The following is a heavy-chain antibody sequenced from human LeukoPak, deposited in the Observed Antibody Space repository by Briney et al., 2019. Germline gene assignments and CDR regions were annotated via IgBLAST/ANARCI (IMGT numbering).Heavy chain of an antibody. D-gene: IGHD5-12*01. CDR2: ISGSGDRT. Sequence: SGGSLRLSCADSGVTFRNYAMTWVRQAPGKRLEWVSTISGSGDRTYYADSVKGRFTISRDNSKNTLYLQMNSLRAEDTAVYYFSIYWPSEWQQMPDYDAVDIWGQGTMVTVSS. CDR3: SIYWPSEWQQMPDYDAVDI. V-gene: IGHV3-23*01. J-gene: IGHJ3*02. CDR1: GVTFRNYA.